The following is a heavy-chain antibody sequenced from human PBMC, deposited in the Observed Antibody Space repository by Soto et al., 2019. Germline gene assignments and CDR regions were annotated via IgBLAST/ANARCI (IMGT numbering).Heavy chain of an antibody. Sequence: LSLTCAASGFTFSSYGMHWVRQAPGKGLEWVAVISYDGSNKYYADSVKGRFTISRDNSKNTLYLQMNSLRAEDTAVYYCAKSSGGSALLGIYFDYWGQGTLVTVSS. D-gene: IGHD2-15*01. V-gene: IGHV3-30*18. CDR1: GFTFSSYG. J-gene: IGHJ4*02. CDR3: AKSSGGSALLGIYFDY. CDR2: ISYDGSNK.